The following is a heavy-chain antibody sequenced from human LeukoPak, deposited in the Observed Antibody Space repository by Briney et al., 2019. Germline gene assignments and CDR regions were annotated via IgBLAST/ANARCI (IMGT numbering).Heavy chain of an antibody. CDR1: GYDFSTKW. CDR2: IYPTDSIT. J-gene: IGHJ5*02. Sequence: GESLKISCKTSGYDFSTKWIGWVRQKPGKGLEWMGIIYPTDSITRYSPSFRGQVTISVDTSISTAYLHWSSLKASDTAIYYCARLAPDYADYWFDPWGQGTLVTVSS. V-gene: IGHV5-51*01. CDR3: ARLAPDYADYWFDP. D-gene: IGHD4-17*01.